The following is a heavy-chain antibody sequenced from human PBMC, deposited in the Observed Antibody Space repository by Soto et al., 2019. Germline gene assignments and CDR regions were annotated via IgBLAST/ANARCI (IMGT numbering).Heavy chain of an antibody. Sequence: SVKVSCKASGGTFSSYAISWVRQAPGQGLEWMGGIIPIFGTANYAQKFQGRVTITADESTSTAYMELSSLRSEDTAVYYCASHRTIFGVVIITCGMDVXGQGTTVTVSS. CDR2: IIPIFGTA. CDR1: GGTFSSYA. J-gene: IGHJ6*02. CDR3: ASHRTIFGVVIITCGMDV. D-gene: IGHD3-3*01. V-gene: IGHV1-69*13.